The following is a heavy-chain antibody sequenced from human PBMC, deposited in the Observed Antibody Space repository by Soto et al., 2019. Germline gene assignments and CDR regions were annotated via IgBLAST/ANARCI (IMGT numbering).Heavy chain of an antibody. Sequence: PGGSKRHSYAASELNFSDYYMSWIRQEPGKGLEWVSYISSSGGSIYYADSVKGRFTISRDNSKNTLYLQMNSLRAEDTAVYYWAEPTSTVGFLGYWGQGTLVTVSS. V-gene: IGHV3-11*01. CDR1: ELNFSDYY. D-gene: IGHD2-2*01. J-gene: IGHJ4*02. CDR2: ISSSGGSI. CDR3: AEPTSTVGFLGY.